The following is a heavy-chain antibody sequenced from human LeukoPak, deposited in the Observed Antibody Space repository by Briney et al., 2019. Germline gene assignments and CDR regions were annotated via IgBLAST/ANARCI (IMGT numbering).Heavy chain of an antibody. D-gene: IGHD3-3*01. J-gene: IGHJ5*01. CDR2: INGVGSDR. Sequence: GGSLRLSCAASGFTFSSYWMHWVRQAPGKGLVWVSRINGVGSDRIYADSVKGRFTISRDNARNMVYLQMNSLRVEDTAMYYCVRDWEHYDFDSWGQGTLVTVSS. V-gene: IGHV3-74*01. CDR1: GFTFSSYW. CDR3: VRDWEHYDFDS.